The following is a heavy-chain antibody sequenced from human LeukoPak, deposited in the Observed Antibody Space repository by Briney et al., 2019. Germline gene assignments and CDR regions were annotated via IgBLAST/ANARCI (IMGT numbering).Heavy chain of an antibody. Sequence: GGSLRLSCAASGFTFSTYGMHWVRQAPGKGLEWVAVISYDGSSEYYADSVQGRFTVARDNSKNTLYLQMNSLRAEDTAVYYCAKDSPETYSSGWPSYFDYWGQGTLVTVSS. J-gene: IGHJ4*02. CDR2: ISYDGSSE. V-gene: IGHV3-30*18. CDR3: AKDSPETYSSGWPSYFDY. CDR1: GFTFSTYG. D-gene: IGHD6-19*01.